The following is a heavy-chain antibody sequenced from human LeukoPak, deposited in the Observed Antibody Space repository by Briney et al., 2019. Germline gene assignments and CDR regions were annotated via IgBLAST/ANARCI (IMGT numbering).Heavy chain of an antibody. CDR3: ARGPPLSRREYHMDV. CDR2: ISCNNGGT. CDR1: GYTFTGYY. V-gene: IGHV1-2*02. D-gene: IGHD2-2*01. J-gene: IGHJ6*03. Sequence: GASVKVSCKASGYTFTGYYIHCVRQAPGQGLEWMGWISCNNGGTNYAQKFQGRVTMTRETSISTVYMEVSRLRSDDTAVYYCARGPPLSRREYHMDVWGKGTTVTVSS.